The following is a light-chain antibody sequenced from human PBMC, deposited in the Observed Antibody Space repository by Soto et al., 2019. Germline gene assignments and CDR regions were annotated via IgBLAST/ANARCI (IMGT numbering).Light chain of an antibody. J-gene: IGKJ1*01. V-gene: IGKV1-5*01. CDR1: QGISGR. Sequence: DIQMTQSPSNLSASVGDRVTITCRASQGISGRLAWYQQKPGKAPNLLIYDVSNLESGVPSRFSGTGSGTEFTLTSNSLQPDDFATYYFQQYNSYSTFGPGTKVEVK. CDR3: QQYNSYST. CDR2: DVS.